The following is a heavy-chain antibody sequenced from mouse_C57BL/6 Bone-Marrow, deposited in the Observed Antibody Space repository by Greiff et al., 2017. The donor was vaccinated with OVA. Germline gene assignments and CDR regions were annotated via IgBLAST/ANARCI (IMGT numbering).Heavy chain of an antibody. CDR3: ARYYYGGSRDYFDY. CDR2: IYPGDGDT. J-gene: IGHJ2*01. D-gene: IGHD1-1*01. V-gene: IGHV1-82*01. CDR1: GYAFSSSW. Sequence: VQLQQSGPELVKPGASVKISCKASGYAFSSSWMNWVKQRPGKGLEWIGRIYPGDGDTNYNGKFKGKATLTADKSSSTAYMQLSRLTSEDSAVYFYARYYYGGSRDYFDYWGQGTTLTVSS.